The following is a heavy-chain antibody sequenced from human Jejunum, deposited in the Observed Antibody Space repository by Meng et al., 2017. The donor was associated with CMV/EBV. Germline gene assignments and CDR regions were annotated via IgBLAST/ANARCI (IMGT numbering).Heavy chain of an antibody. CDR1: GISFSNSG. J-gene: IGHJ4*02. CDR2: IRNDGSEI. V-gene: IGHV3-30*02. D-gene: IGHD3-10*01. Sequence: QVQTVEFGGGLGPPGGSPDLSCVTSGISFSNSGMPWVRQAPGKGLEWVVFIRNDGSEIYYVDSVKGRFTISRDNSKNTVYLQMDSLRVEDTGIYYCVKDKGRTAFDYWGQGSLVTVSS. CDR3: VKDKGRTAFDY.